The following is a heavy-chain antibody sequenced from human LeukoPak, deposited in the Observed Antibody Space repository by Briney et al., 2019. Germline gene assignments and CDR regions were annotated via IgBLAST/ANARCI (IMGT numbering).Heavy chain of an antibody. D-gene: IGHD2-15*01. V-gene: IGHV5-51*01. CDR1: GYSFTSYW. J-gene: IGHJ6*03. CDR3: ARHVVRVAAHYYYYMDV. Sequence: GESLKISCKGSGYSFTSYWIDWVRQMPGKGLEWMGIIYPDDSDTRYSPSFQGQVTISADKSISTAYLQWSSLKASDTAMYYCARHVVRVAAHYYYYMDVWGKGTTVTVSS. CDR2: IYPDDSDT.